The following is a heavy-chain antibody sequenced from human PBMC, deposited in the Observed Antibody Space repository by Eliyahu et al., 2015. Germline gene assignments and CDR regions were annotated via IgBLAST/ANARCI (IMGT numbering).Heavy chain of an antibody. D-gene: IGHD1-26*01. CDR1: GGSISSSNW. CDR2: IXHSGRT. CDR3: ARDGEVRESGSSRYHYYGMDV. Sequence: QVQLQESGPGLVRPSGTLSLTCAVSGGSISSSNWXXWVRQPPGTGLEWIGEIXHSGRTNYNPSLKSRVTISMDKSKNLFSLRLSSVTAADTALYYCARDGEVRESGSSRYHYYGMDVWGQGTTVTVSS. J-gene: IGHJ6*02. V-gene: IGHV4-4*02.